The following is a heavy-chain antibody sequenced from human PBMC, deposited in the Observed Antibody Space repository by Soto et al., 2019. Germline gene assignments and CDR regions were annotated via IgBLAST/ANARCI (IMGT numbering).Heavy chain of an antibody. J-gene: IGHJ4*02. CDR2: INHSGSA. CDR3: ARYGYYYDSSGYYPSGYFDY. D-gene: IGHD3-22*01. V-gene: IGHV4-34*01. Sequence: SETLSLTCAVYGESFSGYIWTWIRQTPGKGLQWIGQINHSGSASYNPSLKSRVTISVHTSNSQFSLKLSSVTAADTAVYYCARYGYYYDSSGYYPSGYFDYWGQGTLVT. CDR1: GESFSGYI.